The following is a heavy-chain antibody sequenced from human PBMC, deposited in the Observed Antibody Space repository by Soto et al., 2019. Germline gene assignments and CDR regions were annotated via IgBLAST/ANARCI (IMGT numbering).Heavy chain of an antibody. CDR2: ISGSGGST. CDR1: GFTFSSYA. V-gene: IGHV3-23*01. J-gene: IGHJ6*02. CDR3: AKGSITGTTWTEVMDV. Sequence: GGSLRLSCAASGFTFSSYAMSWVRQAPGKGLEWVSAISGSGGSTYYADSVKGRFTISRDNSKNTLYLQMNSLRAEDTAVYYCAKGSITGTTWTEVMDVWGQGTTVTVSS. D-gene: IGHD1-7*01.